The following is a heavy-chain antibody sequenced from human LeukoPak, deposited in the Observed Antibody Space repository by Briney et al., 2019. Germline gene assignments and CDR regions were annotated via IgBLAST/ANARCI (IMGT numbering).Heavy chain of an antibody. CDR2: ISYDGSNK. CDR1: GFTFSSYG. D-gene: IGHD6-19*01. CDR3: AKGRGWGHSSGCNY. J-gene: IGHJ4*02. V-gene: IGHV3-30*18. Sequence: PGGSLRLSCAASGFTFSSYGMHWVRQAPGKGLEWVAVISYDGSNKYYADSVKGRFTISRDNSKNTLYLQMNSLRAEDTAVYYCAKGRGWGHSSGCNYWGQGTLVTVSS.